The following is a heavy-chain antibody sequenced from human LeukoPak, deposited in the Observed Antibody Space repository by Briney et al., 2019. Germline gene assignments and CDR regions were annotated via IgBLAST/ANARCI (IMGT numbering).Heavy chain of an antibody. D-gene: IGHD4-23*01. CDR2: IYTSGST. CDR1: GGSISSYY. Sequence: WETLSLTCTVSGGSISSYYWSWIRQPPGKGLEWIGYIYTSGSTNYNPSLKSRVTISVDTSKNQFSLKLSSVTAADTAVYYCVRDSMRWGYYYMDVWGKGTTVTVSS. V-gene: IGHV4-4*09. CDR3: VRDSMRWGYYYMDV. J-gene: IGHJ6*03.